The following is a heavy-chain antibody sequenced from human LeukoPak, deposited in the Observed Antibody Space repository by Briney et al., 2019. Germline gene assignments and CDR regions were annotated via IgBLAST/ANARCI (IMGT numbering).Heavy chain of an antibody. CDR2: ISGSSGAT. CDR1: GFTFSNFE. V-gene: IGHV3-23*01. Sequence: RGSLRLSCAASGFTFSNFEMNWVRQAPGKGLEWVSAISGSSGATYYADSVKGRFTISRDNSKNTLYLQMNSLRAEDTAVYYCVKGRYNWNYGGVFDYWGQGTLVIVSS. D-gene: IGHD1-7*01. J-gene: IGHJ4*02. CDR3: VKGRYNWNYGGVFDY.